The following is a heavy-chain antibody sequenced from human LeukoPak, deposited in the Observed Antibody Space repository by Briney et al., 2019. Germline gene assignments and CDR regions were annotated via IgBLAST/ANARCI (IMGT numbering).Heavy chain of an antibody. CDR1: GFTFSDYY. Sequence: PGGSLRLSCAASGFTFSDYYMSWIRQAPGKGLEWVSYISGSSSNTKYADSVKGRFTISRDNAKNSLYLQMNRLRAEDTAVYYCAGHRAHIVVVPVVIPPGLDNWFDPWGQGTLVTVSS. J-gene: IGHJ5*02. V-gene: IGHV3-11*03. CDR2: ISGSSSNT. CDR3: AGHRAHIVVVPVVIPPGLDNWFDP. D-gene: IGHD2-2*01.